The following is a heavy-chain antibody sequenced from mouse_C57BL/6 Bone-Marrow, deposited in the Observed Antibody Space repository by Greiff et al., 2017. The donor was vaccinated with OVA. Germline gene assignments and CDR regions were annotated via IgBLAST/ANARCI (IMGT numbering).Heavy chain of an antibody. CDR2: ISSGGSYT. Sequence: EVPLVESGGDLVKPGGSLKLSCAASGFTFSSYGMSWVRQTPDKRLEWVATISSGGSYTYYPDSVKGRFTISRDNAKNTLYLQMSSLKSEDTAMYYCARLYDYDGFAYWGQGTLVTVSA. D-gene: IGHD2-4*01. CDR1: GFTFSSYG. CDR3: ARLYDYDGFAY. V-gene: IGHV5-6*01. J-gene: IGHJ3*01.